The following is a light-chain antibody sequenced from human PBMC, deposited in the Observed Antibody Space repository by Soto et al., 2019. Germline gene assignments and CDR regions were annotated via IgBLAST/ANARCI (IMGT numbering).Light chain of an antibody. J-gene: IGLJ1*01. CDR1: SNDAGGYHL. V-gene: IGLV2-23*01. CDR2: EDT. CDR3: CSYAGHSTYV. Sequence: QSALTQPASVSVSPGQSITISCTGVSNDAGGYHLVSWYQQHPGQAPKLIIYEDTKRPSGVSSRFSGSTSANTPSLTISGLQAADEADYYCCSYAGHSTYVFAGGTKVTVL.